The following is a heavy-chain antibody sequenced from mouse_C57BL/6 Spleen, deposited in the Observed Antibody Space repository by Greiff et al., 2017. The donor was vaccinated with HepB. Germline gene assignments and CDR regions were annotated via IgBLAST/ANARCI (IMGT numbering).Heavy chain of an antibody. J-gene: IGHJ4*01. CDR2: INPNNGGT. D-gene: IGHD3-3*01. V-gene: IGHV1-18*01. CDR1: GYTFTDYN. CDR3: ARSDLGQGYYAMDY. Sequence: EVQLQQSGPELVKPGASVKIPCKASGYTFTDYNMDWVKQSHGKSLEWIGDINPNNGGTIYNQKFKGKATLTVDKSSSTAYMELRSLTSEDTAVYYCARSDLGQGYYAMDYWGQGTSVTVSS.